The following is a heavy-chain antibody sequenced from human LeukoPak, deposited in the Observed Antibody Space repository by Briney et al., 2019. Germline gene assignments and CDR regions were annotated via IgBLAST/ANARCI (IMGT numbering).Heavy chain of an antibody. CDR3: ARDPGGGYDSGVHYFDY. J-gene: IGHJ4*02. Sequence: NPSETLSLTCTVSGGSISSGGYYWNWIRQHPGKGLEWIGYIYYIGSTYYNPSLKSRVTISVDTSKNQFSLKLSSVTAADTAVYYCARDPGGGYDSGVHYFDYWGQGTLVTVSS. CDR2: IYYIGST. V-gene: IGHV4-31*03. D-gene: IGHD5-12*01. CDR1: GGSISSGGYY.